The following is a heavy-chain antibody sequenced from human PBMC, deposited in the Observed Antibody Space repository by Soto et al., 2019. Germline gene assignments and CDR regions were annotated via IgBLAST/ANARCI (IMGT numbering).Heavy chain of an antibody. Sequence: ASVKVSCKASGYTFSNYGSSWVRHAPGQGLEWMGWISAYNGNTKYAQKLQGRVTMTTDTSTSTAYMELRSLRSDDTAVYYCARGPMVGVVGGVDSWGQGTLVTVS. CDR3: ARGPMVGVVGGVDS. CDR2: ISAYNGNT. V-gene: IGHV1-18*01. J-gene: IGHJ4*02. CDR1: GYTFSNYG. D-gene: IGHD1-26*01.